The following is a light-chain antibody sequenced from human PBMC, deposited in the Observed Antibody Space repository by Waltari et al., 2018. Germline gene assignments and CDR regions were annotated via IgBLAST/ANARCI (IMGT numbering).Light chain of an antibody. V-gene: IGKV3-20*01. Sequence: EIELTQSLGILSLSPGERAPLSCRASLSVTSSYLSWYLQKPGQAPRLLIYPASSRATGIPDRFSGSGSGTDFTLTISTLEPEDFGVYYCHQYDKSPETFGQGTKLEIK. CDR2: PAS. CDR1: LSVTSSY. J-gene: IGKJ1*01. CDR3: HQYDKSPET.